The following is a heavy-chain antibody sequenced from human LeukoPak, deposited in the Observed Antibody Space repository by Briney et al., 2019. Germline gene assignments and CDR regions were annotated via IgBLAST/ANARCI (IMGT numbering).Heavy chain of an antibody. Sequence: PSETLSLTCAVYGGSFSGYYWSWIRQPPGKGLEWIGEINHSGSTNYNPSLKSRVTISVDTSKNQFSLKLSSVTAADTAVYYCARVSGGSWGQGTLVTVSS. CDR1: GGSFSGYY. CDR3: ARVSGGS. D-gene: IGHD2-15*01. V-gene: IGHV4-34*01. CDR2: INHSGST. J-gene: IGHJ4*02.